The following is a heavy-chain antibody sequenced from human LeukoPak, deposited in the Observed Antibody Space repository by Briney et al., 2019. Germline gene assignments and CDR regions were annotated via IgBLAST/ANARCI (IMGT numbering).Heavy chain of an antibody. CDR3: ARDRYPWIQLWNWCDP. Sequence: GGALRLSCAASGYTFDDYGMSWVRQAPGKGLEWVSGINWNGGSTGYADSVKGRFTISRDNAKNSLYLQMNSLRAEDTALYYCARDRYPWIQLWNWCDPCGQGTLVTVSS. D-gene: IGHD5-18*01. J-gene: IGHJ5*02. CDR2: INWNGGST. CDR1: GYTFDDYG. V-gene: IGHV3-20*04.